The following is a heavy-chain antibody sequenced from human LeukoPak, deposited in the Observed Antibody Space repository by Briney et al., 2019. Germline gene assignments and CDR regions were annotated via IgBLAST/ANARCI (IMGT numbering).Heavy chain of an antibody. CDR1: GGTFSSYA. CDR2: IIPIFGTA. J-gene: IGHJ4*02. D-gene: IGHD6-13*01. CDR3: ARDPGGGSSWHAAFDY. V-gene: IGHV1-69*01. Sequence: SVKVSCKASGGTFSSYAISWVRQAPGQGLEWMGGIIPIFGTANYAQKFQGRVTITADESTSTAYMGLSSLRSEDTAVYYCARDPGGGSSWHAAFDYWGQGTLVTVSS.